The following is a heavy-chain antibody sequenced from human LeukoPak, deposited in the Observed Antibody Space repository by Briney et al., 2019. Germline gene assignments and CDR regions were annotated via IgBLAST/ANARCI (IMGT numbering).Heavy chain of an antibody. CDR3: ARDIYCSGDSCYSDAFDI. D-gene: IGHD2-15*01. CDR2: IKQDGSEK. V-gene: IGHV3-7*01. Sequence: GGSLRLSCTASKFTFSTYWMSWVRQAPGKGLEWVANIKQDGSEKYYVDSVKGRFTISRDNAKNSLYLQMNSLRVEDTAVYYCARDIYCSGDSCYSDAFDIWGQGTLVTVSS. J-gene: IGHJ4*02. CDR1: KFTFSTYW.